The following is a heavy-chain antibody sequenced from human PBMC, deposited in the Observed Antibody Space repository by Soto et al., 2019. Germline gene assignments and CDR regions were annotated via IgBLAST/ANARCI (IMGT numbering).Heavy chain of an antibody. D-gene: IGHD1-26*01. J-gene: IGHJ3*02. CDR2: ISTYNSKT. Sequence: QVQLVQSGAEVMKPGASLKVSCKASGYSFTSFGISWLRRAPGQGPEWMAWISTYNSKTNYAQKLQGRVTLTTDTSTSTAYMELRSLTSDDTAVYYCARDVRVGANMDASEMWGQGTMVTVSS. CDR1: GYSFTSFG. V-gene: IGHV1-18*01. CDR3: ARDVRVGANMDASEM.